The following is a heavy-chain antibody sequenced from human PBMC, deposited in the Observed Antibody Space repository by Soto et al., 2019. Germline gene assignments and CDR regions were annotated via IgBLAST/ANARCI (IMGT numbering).Heavy chain of an antibody. CDR1: GFTFSSYA. Sequence: LRLSCAASGFTFSSYAMHWVRQAPGKGLEWVAVISYDGSNKYYADSVKGRFTISRDSSKNTLYLQMNSLRAEDTAVYYCARAAATSGYYYYGMDVWGQGTTVTVSS. CDR3: ARAAATSGYYYYGMDV. V-gene: IGHV3-30-3*01. J-gene: IGHJ6*02. CDR2: ISYDGSNK. D-gene: IGHD6-13*01.